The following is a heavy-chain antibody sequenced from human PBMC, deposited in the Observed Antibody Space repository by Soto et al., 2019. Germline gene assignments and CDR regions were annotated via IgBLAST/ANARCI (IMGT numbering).Heavy chain of an antibody. D-gene: IGHD2-2*01. V-gene: IGHV1-69*09. CDR3: ATPACAATWCSPSHNLDH. CDR1: GGTFVRHV. J-gene: IGHJ4*02. CDR2: INPLSGIS. Sequence: QVQLVQSGAEVKKPESSVKVSCKTSGGTFVRHVISWVRQATGQGPEWMGKINPLSGISNYAQKFQDRVTFTADTDSSTAYMDLSSLRSDDTAVYYCATPACAATWCSPSHNLDHWGQGTLVTVSS.